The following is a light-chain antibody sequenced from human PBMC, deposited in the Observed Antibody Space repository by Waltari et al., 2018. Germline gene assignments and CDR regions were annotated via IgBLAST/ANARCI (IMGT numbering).Light chain of an antibody. Sequence: SYELTQPLSVSVAPGQPARITCSGDALPKQYAYWYQQKPGQAPVLVIYKDSERPSGIPERFSGASSGTTVTLTISGVQAEDEADYYCQSADSSGVVFGGGTKLTVL. J-gene: IGLJ2*01. CDR3: QSADSSGVV. CDR2: KDS. V-gene: IGLV3-25*03. CDR1: ALPKQY.